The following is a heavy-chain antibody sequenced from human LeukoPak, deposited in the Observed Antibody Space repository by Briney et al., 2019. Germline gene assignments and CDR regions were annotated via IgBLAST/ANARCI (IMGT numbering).Heavy chain of an antibody. V-gene: IGHV1-18*01. Sequence: ASVKVSCKASGYTFISYGISWVRQAPGQRLEWMGWISAYNGNTNYAQKLQGRVTMTTDTSTSTAYMELRSLRSDDTAVYYCARNVDTAMVTLPGGWFDPWGQGTLVTVSS. D-gene: IGHD5-18*01. CDR2: ISAYNGNT. CDR1: GYTFISYG. J-gene: IGHJ5*02. CDR3: ARNVDTAMVTLPGGWFDP.